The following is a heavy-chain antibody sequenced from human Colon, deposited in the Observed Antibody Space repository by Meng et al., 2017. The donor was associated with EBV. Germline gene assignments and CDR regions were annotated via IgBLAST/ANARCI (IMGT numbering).Heavy chain of an antibody. CDR1: CGSLSGYY. Sequence: QAQSPQGGAGLLQPPEPLSLPCSVSCGSLSGYYWSWIRQPTGKGLEWIGEINHSGNTNYNPSLKSRVTISIDTSKNQFSLKLSSVTDADTAVYFCARGEPVPGHFLKSWGQGTLVTVSS. D-gene: IGHD6-19*01. CDR2: INHSGNT. J-gene: IGHJ5*02. V-gene: IGHV4-34*01. CDR3: ARGEPVPGHFLKS.